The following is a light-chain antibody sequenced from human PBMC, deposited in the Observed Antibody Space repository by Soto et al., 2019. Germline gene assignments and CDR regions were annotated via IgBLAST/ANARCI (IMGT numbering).Light chain of an antibody. V-gene: IGKV1-9*01. CDR1: QGISSY. CDR2: TAS. J-gene: IGKJ4*01. CDR3: QQLESYPST. Sequence: DIQLTQSPSFLSASVGARVPITCRASQGISSYLAWYQQKPGKAPNLLIHTASTLQSGVPSRFSGSGSGTEFTLTISSLQPEDFATYYCQQLESYPSTFSGGTKVDIK.